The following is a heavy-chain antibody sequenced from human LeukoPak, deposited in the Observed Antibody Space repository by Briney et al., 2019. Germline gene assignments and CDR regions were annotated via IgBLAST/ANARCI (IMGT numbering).Heavy chain of an antibody. D-gene: IGHD6-6*01. CDR1: GFTFSSYS. Sequence: GGSLRLSCAASGFTFSSYSMNWVRQAPGKGLEWVSYISSSSSTIYYADSVEGRFTISRDNAKNSLYLQMNSLRAEDTAVYYCAKIAARPYPYYFDYWGQGTLVTVSS. CDR2: ISSSSSTI. J-gene: IGHJ4*02. CDR3: AKIAARPYPYYFDY. V-gene: IGHV3-48*01.